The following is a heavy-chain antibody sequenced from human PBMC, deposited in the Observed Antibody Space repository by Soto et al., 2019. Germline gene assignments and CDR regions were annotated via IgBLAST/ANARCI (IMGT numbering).Heavy chain of an antibody. CDR3: ARGAYECSSTSCHTSTPDY. D-gene: IGHD2-2*01. CDR1: GYTFTSYG. V-gene: IGHV1-18*01. J-gene: IGHJ4*02. Sequence: ASVKVSCKASGYTFTSYGISWVRQAPGQGLEWMGWISAYNGNTNYAQKLQGRVTMTTDTSTSTAYMELRSLRSDDTAVYYCARGAYECSSTSCHTSTPDYWGQGTLVTVSS. CDR2: ISAYNGNT.